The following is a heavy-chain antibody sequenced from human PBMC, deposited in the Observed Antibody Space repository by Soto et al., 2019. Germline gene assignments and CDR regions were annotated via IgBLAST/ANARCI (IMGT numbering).Heavy chain of an antibody. CDR3: AREDYDFWSGFRPLDV. Sequence: SETLSQTCTVSGDSICSGGYYCSWIRQHPGKGLEWIGYIYYSGSTNYNPSLKSRVTISVDTSKNQFSLKLSSVTAADTAVYYCAREDYDFWSGFRPLDVWGQGTTVTVSS. CDR1: GDSICSGGYY. J-gene: IGHJ6*02. CDR2: IYYSGST. V-gene: IGHV4-61*08. D-gene: IGHD3-3*01.